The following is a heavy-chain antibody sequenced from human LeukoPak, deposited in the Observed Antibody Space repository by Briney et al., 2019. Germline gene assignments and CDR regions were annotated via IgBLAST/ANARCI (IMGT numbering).Heavy chain of an antibody. CDR2: INNEGSDT. J-gene: IGHJ4*02. Sequence: PGGSLRLSCVVSGLTFSNHWMHWVRQAPGKGLVWVSHINNEGSDTRYADSVKGRFTISRDNGKNTVYLQMNSLRADDAAVYYCATKAGYFQERVSLDYWGQGILVTVSS. CDR3: ATKAGYFQERVSLDY. CDR1: GLTFSNHW. V-gene: IGHV3-74*01. D-gene: IGHD1-1*01.